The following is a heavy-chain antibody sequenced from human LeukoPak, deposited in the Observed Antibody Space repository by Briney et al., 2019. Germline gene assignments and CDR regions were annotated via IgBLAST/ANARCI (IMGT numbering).Heavy chain of an antibody. V-gene: IGHV3-21*01. CDR3: ARGSNHPREDAFDI. D-gene: IGHD1-14*01. CDR1: GFTFSSYS. Sequence: GGSLRLSCAASGFTFSSYSMNWVRQAPGKGLEWVSSISSSSSYIYYADSVKGRFTISRDNAKNSLYLQMNSLRAEDTAVSYCARGSNHPREDAFDIWGQGTMVTVSS. CDR2: ISSSSSYI. J-gene: IGHJ3*02.